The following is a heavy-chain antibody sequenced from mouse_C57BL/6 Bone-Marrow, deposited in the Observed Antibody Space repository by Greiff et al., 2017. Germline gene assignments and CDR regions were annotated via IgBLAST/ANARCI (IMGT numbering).Heavy chain of an antibody. CDR2: IYPRSGNT. V-gene: IGHV1-81*01. CDR1: GYTFTSYG. CDR3: ARSPYGSSPDY. Sequence: QVHVKQSGAELARPGASVKLSCKASGYTFTSYGISWVKQRTGQGLEWIGEIYPRSGNTYYNEKFKGKATLTADKSSSTAYMELRSLTSEDSAVYFCARSPYGSSPDYWGQGTTLTVSS. J-gene: IGHJ2*01. D-gene: IGHD1-1*01.